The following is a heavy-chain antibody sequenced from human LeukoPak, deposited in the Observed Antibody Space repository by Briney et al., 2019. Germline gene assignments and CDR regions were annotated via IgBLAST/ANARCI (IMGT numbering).Heavy chain of an antibody. CDR2: IYNTNTGST. CDR3: ARGALLYAGNPHDGFDI. CDR1: GASISNYY. Sequence: SETLSLTCTVSGASISNYYWSWIRQPPGEGPEWIGYIYNTNTGSTNNNLSLKSRVTISVDTSENQFSLKVSSVTAADTAFYYCARGALLYAGNPHDGFDIWGQGTMVTVSS. D-gene: IGHD4-23*01. V-gene: IGHV4-59*12. J-gene: IGHJ3*02.